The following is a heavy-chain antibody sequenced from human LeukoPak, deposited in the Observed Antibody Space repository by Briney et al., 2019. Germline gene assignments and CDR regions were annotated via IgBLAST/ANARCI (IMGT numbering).Heavy chain of an antibody. J-gene: IGHJ4*02. V-gene: IGHV3-23*01. CDR3: SRSAYYDGSGNYYDY. Sequence: GGSLRLSCTASGFTFSSYTMTRVRQAPGKGLKWVSTITTGDGNTYYADSVKGRFTVSRDNAKNTLYLQMNGLRAEDTAVYYCSRSAYYDGSGNYYDYWGQGTLVTVSS. CDR2: ITTGDGNT. D-gene: IGHD3-22*01. CDR1: GFTFSSYT.